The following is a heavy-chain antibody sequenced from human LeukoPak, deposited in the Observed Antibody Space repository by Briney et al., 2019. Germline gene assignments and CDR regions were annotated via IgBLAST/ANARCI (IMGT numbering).Heavy chain of an antibody. CDR1: GGTFSSYA. V-gene: IGHV1-69*04. Sequence: GASVKVSCKASGGTFSSYAISWVRQAPGQGLEWMGRIIPILGIANYAQKFQGRVTITADKPTSTAYMELSSLRSEDTAVYYCAREAEWGLLHFDYWGQGTLVTVSS. CDR3: AREAEWGLLHFDY. CDR2: IIPILGIA. D-gene: IGHD1-26*01. J-gene: IGHJ4*02.